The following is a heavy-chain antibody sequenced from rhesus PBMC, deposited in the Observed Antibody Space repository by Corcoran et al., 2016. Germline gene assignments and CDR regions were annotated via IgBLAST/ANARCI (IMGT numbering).Heavy chain of an antibody. V-gene: IGHV4S11*01. D-gene: IGHD5-12*01. J-gene: IGHJ4*01. CDR2: IYGSGSST. CDR3: ARGGAQGYSYSQFFDY. CDR1: GGSISSNY. Sequence: QVQLQESGPGLVKPLETLSLTCAVSGGSISSNYWSWIRQPPGKGREWIGYIYGSGSSTNYNPSLKSRVTLSVDTSKNQFSLKLSSVTAADTAVYYCARGGAQGYSYSQFFDYWGQGVLVTVSS.